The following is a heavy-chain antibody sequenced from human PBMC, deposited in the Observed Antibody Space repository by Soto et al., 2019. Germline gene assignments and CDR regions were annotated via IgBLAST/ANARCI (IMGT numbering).Heavy chain of an antibody. CDR2: INHSGST. J-gene: IGHJ6*02. V-gene: IGHV4-34*01. D-gene: IGHD3-10*01. CDR3: ARRKHYYGSGSYYGPYGMDV. Sequence: SETLSLTCAVYGGSFSGYYWSWIRQPPGKGQEWIGEINHSGSTNYNPSLKGRVTISVDTSKNQFSLKLSSVTAADTAVYYCARRKHYYGSGSYYGPYGMDVWGQGTMVT. CDR1: GGSFSGYY.